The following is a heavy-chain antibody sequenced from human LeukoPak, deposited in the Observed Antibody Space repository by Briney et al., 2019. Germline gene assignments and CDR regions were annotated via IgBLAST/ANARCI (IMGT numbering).Heavy chain of an antibody. CDR2: MNQDGSEK. V-gene: IGHV3-7*03. D-gene: IGHD6-13*01. J-gene: IGHJ4*02. CDR1: GFTFSTYW. Sequence: PGGSLRLSCAGSGFTFSTYWMNWVRQAPGKGLEWVANMNQDGSEKYYLDPVKGRFTISRDNAKNSVYLQMNSLRAEDTAVYYCAGASTRGTSSWYSWGQGTLVTVSS. CDR3: AGASTRGTSSWYS.